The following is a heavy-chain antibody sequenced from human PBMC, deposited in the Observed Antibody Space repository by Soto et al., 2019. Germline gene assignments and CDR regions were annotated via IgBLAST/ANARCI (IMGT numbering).Heavy chain of an antibody. CDR2: ISGSGGST. CDR3: AKSPRIKYCSSTSCYCPFDP. V-gene: IGHV3-23*01. Sequence: GGSLRLSCAASGFTFSSYAMSWVRQAPGKGLEWVSAISGSGGSTYYADSVKGRFTISRDNSKNTLYLQMNSLRAEDTAVYYCAKSPRIKYCSSTSCYCPFDPWGQGTLVTVSS. J-gene: IGHJ5*02. D-gene: IGHD2-2*01. CDR1: GFTFSSYA.